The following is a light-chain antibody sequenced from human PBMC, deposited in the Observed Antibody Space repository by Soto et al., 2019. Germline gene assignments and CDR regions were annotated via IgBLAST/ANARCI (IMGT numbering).Light chain of an antibody. CDR3: QQRSNWPSGT. CDR2: DAS. J-gene: IGKJ5*01. Sequence: EIVLTQSPATLSLSPGERATLSCRASQSVSSYLAWYQQKPGQAPRLLIYDASNRATGIPARFSGSGSGTDFTLTISSLEPEDFAVYYCQQRSNWPSGTFGQGPRLEIK. V-gene: IGKV3-11*01. CDR1: QSVSSY.